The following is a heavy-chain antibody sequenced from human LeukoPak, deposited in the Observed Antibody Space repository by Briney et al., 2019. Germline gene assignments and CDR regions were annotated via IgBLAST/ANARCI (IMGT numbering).Heavy chain of an antibody. Sequence: ASVKVSCKASGYTFTSYAMNWVRQAPGQGLEWMGWINTNTGNPTYAQGFTGRFVFSLDTSVSTAYLQISSLKAEDTAVYYCARGGDFNVWGSYRYITYFDYWGQGTLVTVSS. CDR3: ARGGDFNVWGSYRYITYFDY. J-gene: IGHJ4*02. CDR1: GYTFTSYA. CDR2: INTNTGNP. V-gene: IGHV7-4-1*02. D-gene: IGHD3-16*02.